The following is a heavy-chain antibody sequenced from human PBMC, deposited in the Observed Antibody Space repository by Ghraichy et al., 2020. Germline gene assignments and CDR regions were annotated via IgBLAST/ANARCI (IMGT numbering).Heavy chain of an antibody. Sequence: SVKVSCKASGGTFNNFAVNWVRQAPGQGLEWMGGIVPLYDTPNYAQEFQGRVTIIADDSTGTAYMELTSLRSEDTAVYYCASPSPSRSFYPSFFECWGQGTLVTVSS. CDR1: GGTFNNFA. V-gene: IGHV1-69*13. CDR3: ASPSPSRSFYPSFFEC. D-gene: IGHD1-26*01. CDR2: IVPLYDTP. J-gene: IGHJ4*02.